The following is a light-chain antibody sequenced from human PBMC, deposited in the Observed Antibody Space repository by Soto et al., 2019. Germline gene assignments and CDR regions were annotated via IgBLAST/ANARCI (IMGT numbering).Light chain of an antibody. V-gene: IGKV3-20*01. Sequence: EVVLTQSPATLSVSPGEGVTLSCRASQGIGDTLAWYQQKPGQAPRLLIYGASSRATGIPDRFSGSGSGTDFTLTISRLEPEDFAVYYCQQYGTSPPLTFGGGTKVEIK. CDR2: GAS. CDR1: QGIGDT. CDR3: QQYGTSPPLT. J-gene: IGKJ4*01.